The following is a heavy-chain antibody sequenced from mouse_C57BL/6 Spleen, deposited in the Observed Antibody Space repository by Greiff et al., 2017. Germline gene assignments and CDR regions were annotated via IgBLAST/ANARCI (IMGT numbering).Heavy chain of an antibody. J-gene: IGHJ4*01. CDR3: ATGPTVVAPYYAMDY. Sequence: QVQLKQPGAELVMPGASVKLSCKASGYTFTSYWMHWVKQRPGQGLEWIGEIDPSDSYTNYNQKFKGKSTLTVDKSSSTAYMQLSSLTSEDSAVYYCATGPTVVAPYYAMDYWGQGTSVTVSS. V-gene: IGHV1-69*01. CDR2: IDPSDSYT. CDR1: GYTFTSYW. D-gene: IGHD1-1*01.